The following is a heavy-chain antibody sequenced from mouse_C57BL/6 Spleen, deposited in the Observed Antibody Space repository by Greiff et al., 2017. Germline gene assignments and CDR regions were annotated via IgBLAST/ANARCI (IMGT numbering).Heavy chain of an antibody. Sequence: QVQLQQPGAELVKPGASVKLSCKASGYTFTSFWMQWVKQRPGQGLEWIGEIDPSDSYTNYNQKFKGKATLTVDTSSSTAYMQLSSLTSEDSAVYYCARGHDYEKAMDYWGQGTSVTVSS. J-gene: IGHJ4*01. CDR2: IDPSDSYT. D-gene: IGHD2-4*01. CDR3: ARGHDYEKAMDY. CDR1: GYTFTSFW. V-gene: IGHV1-50*01.